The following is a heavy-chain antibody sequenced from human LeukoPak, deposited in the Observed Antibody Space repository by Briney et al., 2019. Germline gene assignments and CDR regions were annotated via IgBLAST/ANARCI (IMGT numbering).Heavy chain of an antibody. CDR3: AKDAVVLVAASPDAFDI. CDR2: ISGIGGST. Sequence: GGSLRLSCAASGFTFSSYAMAWVRQAPGKGLEWVSGISGIGGSTHYADSVKDRFTISRDNSKNTLYLQMNSLRAEDTAVYYCAKDAVVLVAASPDAFDIWGQGTMVTVSS. CDR1: GFTFSSYA. V-gene: IGHV3-23*01. J-gene: IGHJ3*02. D-gene: IGHD2-15*01.